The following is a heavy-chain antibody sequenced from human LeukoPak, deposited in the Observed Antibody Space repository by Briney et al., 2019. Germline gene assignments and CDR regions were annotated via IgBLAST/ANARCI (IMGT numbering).Heavy chain of an antibody. CDR1: GFTFSSHE. D-gene: IGHD4-11*01. Sequence: GGSLRLSCAASGFTFSSHEMNWFHQAPGKGLEWVTAISANGGNTYYADSVKGRFTISRDNSKDTLSLQMNSLRAEDTAVYYCAKERASRLPFDYWGQGTLVTVSS. CDR2: ISANGGNT. V-gene: IGHV3-23*01. J-gene: IGHJ4*02. CDR3: AKERASRLPFDY.